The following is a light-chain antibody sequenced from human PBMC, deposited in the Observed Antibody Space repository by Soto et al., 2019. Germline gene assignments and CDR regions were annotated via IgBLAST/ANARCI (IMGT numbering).Light chain of an antibody. CDR3: LQSHSAPLT. J-gene: IGKJ4*02. CDR2: AAS. CDR1: QTISSY. V-gene: IGKV1-39*01. Sequence: DIPMTQSPSSLSASVGDRVTITCRASQTISSYLNWYQQKPGKAPKLLVYAASSLQSGVPSRFSGGGSGTDFSLTISSLHPEDFATYYCLQSHSAPLTFGVGTKVEIK.